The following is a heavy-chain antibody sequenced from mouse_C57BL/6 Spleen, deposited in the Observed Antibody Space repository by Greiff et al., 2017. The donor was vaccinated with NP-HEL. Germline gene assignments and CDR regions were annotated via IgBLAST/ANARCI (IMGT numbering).Heavy chain of an antibody. Sequence: QVQLQQSGAELVKPGASVKISCKASGYAFSSYWMNWVKQRPGKGLEWIGQIYPGDGDTNYNGKFKGKATLTADKSSSTSYMQLSSLTSEDAAVYFCARSNWDWYFDVWGTGTTVTVSS. CDR2: IYPGDGDT. J-gene: IGHJ1*03. CDR1: GYAFSSYW. D-gene: IGHD4-1*01. CDR3: ARSNWDWYFDV. V-gene: IGHV1-80*01.